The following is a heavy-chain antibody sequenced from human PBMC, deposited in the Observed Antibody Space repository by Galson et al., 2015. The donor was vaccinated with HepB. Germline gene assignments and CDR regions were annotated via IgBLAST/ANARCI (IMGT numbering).Heavy chain of an antibody. CDR1: GDSVSNNKAA. CDR3: ARDVVYSWGTKDVFDI. D-gene: IGHD3-16*01. CDR2: TYYRAKWSS. V-gene: IGHV6-1*01. Sequence: CAISGDSVSNNKAAWNWIRQSPSRGLEWLGRTYYRAKWSSDYAHSVKSRITIIPDSYKNQFSLQLNSVTPEDTAVYYCARDVVYSWGTKDVFDIWGQGTMVTVSS. J-gene: IGHJ3*02.